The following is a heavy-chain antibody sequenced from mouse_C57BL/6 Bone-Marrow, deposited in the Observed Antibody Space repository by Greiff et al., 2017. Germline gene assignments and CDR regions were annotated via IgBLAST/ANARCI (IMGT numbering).Heavy chain of an antibody. CDR2: IYPRSGNT. CDR1: GYTFTSYG. V-gene: IGHV1-81*01. D-gene: IGHD1-1*01. CDR3: AREGEFITTPHFDY. Sequence: VKLMESGAELARPGASVKLSCKASGYTFTSYGISWVKQRTGQGLEWIGEIYPRSGNTYYNEKFKGKATLTADKSSSTAYMELRSLTSEDSAVYFCAREGEFITTPHFDYWGQGTTLTVSS. J-gene: IGHJ2*01.